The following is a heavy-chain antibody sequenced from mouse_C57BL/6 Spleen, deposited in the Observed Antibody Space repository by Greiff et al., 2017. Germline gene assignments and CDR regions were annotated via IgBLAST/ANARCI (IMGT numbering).Heavy chain of an antibody. CDR1: GYTFTEYT. CDR2: FYPGSGSI. J-gene: IGHJ3*01. D-gene: IGHD3-2*01. Sequence: LVESGAELVKPGASVKLSCKASGYTFTEYTIHWVKQRSGQGLEWIGWFYPGSGSIKYNEKFKDKATLTADKSSSTVYMELSRLTSEDSAVYCSARHDRQLVPFAYWGQGTLVTVSA. CDR3: ARHDRQLVPFAY. V-gene: IGHV1-62-2*01.